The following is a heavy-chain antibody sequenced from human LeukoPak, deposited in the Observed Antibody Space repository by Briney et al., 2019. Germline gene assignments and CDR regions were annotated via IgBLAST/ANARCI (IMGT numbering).Heavy chain of an antibody. Sequence: SQTLSLTCAISGDSVSSNNIATWNWIRQSPSRGLEWLGRTYYRSKWSQDYALSVKSRITINADTSKNQFSLQLKSVTPEDTAVYYCARSSGGSVHFDSWGQGTLVTVSS. CDR1: GDSVSSNNIAT. J-gene: IGHJ4*02. V-gene: IGHV6-1*01. CDR2: TYYRSKWSQ. CDR3: ARSSGGSVHFDS. D-gene: IGHD2-15*01.